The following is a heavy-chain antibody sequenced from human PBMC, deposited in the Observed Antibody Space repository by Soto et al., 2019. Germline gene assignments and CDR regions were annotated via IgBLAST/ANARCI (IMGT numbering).Heavy chain of an antibody. CDR2: ISGSGGST. CDR1: GFTFSSYA. CDR3: ARKTTVVTPGDY. Sequence: EVQLLESGGGLVQPGGSLRLSCAASGFTFSSYAMSWVRQAPGKGLEWVSAISGSGGSTYYADSVKGRFTISRDNSKNTLYLQMNSLRAEDTGVYYCARKTTVVTPGDYWGQGTLVTVSS. V-gene: IGHV3-23*01. J-gene: IGHJ4*02. D-gene: IGHD4-17*01.